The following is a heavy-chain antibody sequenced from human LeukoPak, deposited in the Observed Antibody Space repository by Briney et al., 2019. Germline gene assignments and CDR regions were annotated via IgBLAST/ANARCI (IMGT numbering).Heavy chain of an antibody. CDR3: AKVSASDYYDSSGYYPIGAFDI. CDR2: ISGSGGST. J-gene: IGHJ3*02. Sequence: GGSLRLSCAASGFTFSSYGMSWVRQAPGKGLEWVSAISGSGGSTYYADSVKGRFTISRDNSKNTLYLQMNSLRAEDTAVYYCAKVSASDYYDSSGYYPIGAFDIWGQGTMVTVSS. V-gene: IGHV3-23*01. D-gene: IGHD3-22*01. CDR1: GFTFSSYG.